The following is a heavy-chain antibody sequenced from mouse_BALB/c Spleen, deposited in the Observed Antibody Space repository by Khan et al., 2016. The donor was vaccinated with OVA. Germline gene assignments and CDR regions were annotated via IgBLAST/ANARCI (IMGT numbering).Heavy chain of an antibody. V-gene: IGHV5-9-1*01. D-gene: IGHD2-1*01. J-gene: IGHJ3*01. Sequence: VELVGSGGVLVEPGGSLKLSCAASGFTFSSFVMSWVRQTPEKRLEWVATISSAATYTYYPDSVKGRFTISRDNAKNTLYLQMNSLRSDDTAIYYCANGNYGWFAYWGQGTLVTVST. CDR1: GFTFSSFV. CDR2: ISSAATYT. CDR3: ANGNYGWFAY.